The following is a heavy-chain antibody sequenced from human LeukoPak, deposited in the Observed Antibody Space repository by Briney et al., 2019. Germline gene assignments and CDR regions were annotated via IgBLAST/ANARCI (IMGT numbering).Heavy chain of an antibody. CDR2: ISSSSSYI. J-gene: IGHJ6*02. V-gene: IGHV3-21*01. Sequence: TGGSLRLSCAASGFTFSSYSMNWARQAPGKGLEWVSSISSSSSYIYYADSVKGRFTISRDNAKNSLYLQMNSLRAEDTAVYYCARVGYYYDSSGYYLCGMDVWGQGTTVTVSS. D-gene: IGHD3-22*01. CDR1: GFTFSSYS. CDR3: ARVGYYYDSSGYYLCGMDV.